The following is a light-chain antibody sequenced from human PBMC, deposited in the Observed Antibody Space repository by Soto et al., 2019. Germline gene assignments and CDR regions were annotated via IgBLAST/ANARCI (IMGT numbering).Light chain of an antibody. CDR3: HQYGSSPQT. CDR1: QSVSNN. J-gene: IGKJ1*01. CDR2: GAS. Sequence: EIVLTQSPGTLSLSPGESATLSCRASQSVSNNLTWYQQKPGQPPRLLIYGASTRATGVPGRFSGGGSGTDFTLTISRLEPEDFAVYYCHQYGSSPQTFGQGTKVDIK. V-gene: IGKV3-20*01.